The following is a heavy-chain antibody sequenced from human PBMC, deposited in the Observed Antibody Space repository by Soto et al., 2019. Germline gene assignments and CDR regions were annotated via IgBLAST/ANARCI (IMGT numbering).Heavy chain of an antibody. CDR1: GGSFSGYY. V-gene: IGHV4-34*01. Sequence: SETLSLTCAVYGGSFSGYYWSWIRQPPGKGLEWIGEINHSGSTNYNPSLKSRVTISVDTSKNQFSLKLSSVTAADTAVYYCASGGGSYPYSGYWGQGTLVTVSS. J-gene: IGHJ4*02. D-gene: IGHD3-16*02. CDR3: ASGGGSYPYSGY. CDR2: INHSGST.